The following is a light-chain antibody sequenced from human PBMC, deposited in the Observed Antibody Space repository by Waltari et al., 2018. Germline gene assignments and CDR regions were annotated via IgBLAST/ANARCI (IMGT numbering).Light chain of an antibody. J-gene: IGKJ4*01. CDR1: HSFSNL. CDR3: QQRRTWPLT. Sequence: EVVLTQPPATLSLSPGERATLSRRASHSFSNLFAWYQQKPGQAPRLLIYDASNTATGIPARFSGSGSGTDFTLTISSLEPEDFAVYYCQQRRTWPLTFGGGTTVEI. V-gene: IGKV3-11*01. CDR2: DAS.